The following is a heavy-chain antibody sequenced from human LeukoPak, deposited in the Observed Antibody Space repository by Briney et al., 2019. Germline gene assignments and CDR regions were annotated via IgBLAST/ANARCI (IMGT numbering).Heavy chain of an antibody. J-gene: IGHJ6*02. CDR1: GGSISSGGYY. V-gene: IGHV4-31*03. CDR2: IYYSGST. D-gene: IGHD2-15*01. CDR3: ARDSYVYCRGGSCYSVHGMDV. Sequence: PSETLSLTCSVSGGSISSGGYYWSWIRQHPGKGLEWIGYIYYSGSTYYNPSLKSRVTISVDTSKNQFSLKLSSVTAADTAVYYCARDSYVYCRGGSCYSVHGMDVWGQGTTVTVSS.